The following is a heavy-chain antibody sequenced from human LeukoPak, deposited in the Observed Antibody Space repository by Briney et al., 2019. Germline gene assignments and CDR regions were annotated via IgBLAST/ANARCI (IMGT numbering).Heavy chain of an antibody. J-gene: IGHJ3*02. CDR3: ARDRGSSWYNAFDI. CDR2: INAGNGNT. V-gene: IGHV1-3*01. D-gene: IGHD6-13*01. Sequence: ASVKVSCKASGYTFTSYAMHWVRQAPGQRLEWMGWINAGNGNTKYSQKFQGRVTITRDTSASTAYMELSSLRSEDTAVYYCARDRGSSWYNAFDIWGQVTMVTVSS. CDR1: GYTFTSYA.